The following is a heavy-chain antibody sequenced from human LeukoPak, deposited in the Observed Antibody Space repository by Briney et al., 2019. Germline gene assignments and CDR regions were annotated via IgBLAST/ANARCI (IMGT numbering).Heavy chain of an antibody. D-gene: IGHD3-22*01. J-gene: IGHJ3*02. Sequence: ASVKVSCKASGYTFTGYYIHWVRQAPGQGLEWMGWINPDSGGTNYAQKFQGRVTMTEDTSTDTAYMELSSLRSEDTAVYYCATARAVVITTDAFDIWGQGTMVTVSS. CDR2: INPDSGGT. V-gene: IGHV1-2*02. CDR3: ATARAVVITTDAFDI. CDR1: GYTFTGYY.